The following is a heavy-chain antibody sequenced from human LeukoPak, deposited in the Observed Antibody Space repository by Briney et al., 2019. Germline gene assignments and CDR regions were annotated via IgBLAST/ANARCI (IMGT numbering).Heavy chain of an antibody. J-gene: IGHJ4*02. CDR2: ISGSGGST. D-gene: IGHD6-19*01. Sequence: GGSLRLSCAASGFTFSSYAMSWVRQAPGKGLEWVSAISGSGGSTYYADSVKGRFTISRDNSKNTLYLQMNSLRAEDTAVYYCAKSKDCSGSFFYFDYWGQGTLVTVSS. CDR1: GFTFSSYA. CDR3: AKSKDCSGSFFYFDY. V-gene: IGHV3-23*01.